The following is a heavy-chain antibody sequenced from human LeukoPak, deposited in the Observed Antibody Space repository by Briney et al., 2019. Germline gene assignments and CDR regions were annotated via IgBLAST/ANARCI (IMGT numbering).Heavy chain of an antibody. D-gene: IGHD5-18*01. Sequence: SETLSLTCTVSGGSISSSSAYWGWIRQPPGKGLEWIGSIDYRKNTYYNPSLKRRVTISADTSTNPSSLTLGSVSATDTAVYYCASPRGFSYGYFDYWGQGTLVTVSS. CDR2: IDYRKNT. CDR1: GGSISSSSAY. J-gene: IGHJ4*02. V-gene: IGHV4-39*01. CDR3: ASPRGFSYGYFDY.